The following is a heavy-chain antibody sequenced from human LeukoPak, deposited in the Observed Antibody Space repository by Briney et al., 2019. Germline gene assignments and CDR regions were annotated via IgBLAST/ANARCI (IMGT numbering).Heavy chain of an antibody. D-gene: IGHD5-12*01. Sequence: GGSLRLSCAASGFTFSNYEMNWVRQAPGKGLEWVSYISSGGSIIYYADSVKGRFTISRDNGKNSLYLQMNSLRAEDTAVYYCARDHHIVATLGLDYWGQGTLVTVSS. CDR1: GFTFSNYE. J-gene: IGHJ4*02. V-gene: IGHV3-48*03. CDR3: ARDHHIVATLGLDY. CDR2: ISSGGSII.